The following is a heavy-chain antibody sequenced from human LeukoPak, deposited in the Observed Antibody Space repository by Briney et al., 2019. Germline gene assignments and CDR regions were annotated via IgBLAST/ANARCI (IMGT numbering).Heavy chain of an antibody. CDR2: IYTSGST. CDR3: ARVIGYDSSGYYHMDAFDI. V-gene: IGHV4-4*07. Sequence: SETLSLTCTVSGGSISSYYWSWIRQPAGKGLEWIGRIYTSGSTNYNPSLKSRVTMSVDTSKNQFSLKLSSVTAADTAVYYCARVIGYDSSGYYHMDAFDIRGQGTMVTASS. J-gene: IGHJ3*02. CDR1: GGSISSYY. D-gene: IGHD3-22*01.